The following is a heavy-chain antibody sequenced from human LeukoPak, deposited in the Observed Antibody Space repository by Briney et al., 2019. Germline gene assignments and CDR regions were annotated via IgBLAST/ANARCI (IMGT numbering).Heavy chain of an antibody. Sequence: ASVKVSCKASGYTFAAYYMHWVRQAPGQGLEWMGIINPSGGSTSYAPKLQGRVTLTRDMSTSTVYMELSSLRSEDTAVYYCARTAKSFGVAFPGFWGQGTLVTGSS. CDR3: ARTAKSFGVAFPGF. CDR1: GYTFAAYY. D-gene: IGHD3-3*01. CDR2: INPSGGST. V-gene: IGHV1-46*04. J-gene: IGHJ4*02.